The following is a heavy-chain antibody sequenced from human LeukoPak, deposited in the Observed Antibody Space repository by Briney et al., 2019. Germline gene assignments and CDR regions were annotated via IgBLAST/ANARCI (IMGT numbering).Heavy chain of an antibody. Sequence: ASVKVSCKASGYTFTGYYMHWVRQAPGQGLEWMGWINPNSGGTDYAQKFQGRVTMTRDTSIITAYMELSRLRSDDTAMYYCARELISGDNYYFDYWGQGALVTVSS. CDR2: INPNSGGT. CDR1: GYTFTGYY. D-gene: IGHD7-27*01. V-gene: IGHV1-2*02. J-gene: IGHJ4*02. CDR3: ARELISGDNYYFDY.